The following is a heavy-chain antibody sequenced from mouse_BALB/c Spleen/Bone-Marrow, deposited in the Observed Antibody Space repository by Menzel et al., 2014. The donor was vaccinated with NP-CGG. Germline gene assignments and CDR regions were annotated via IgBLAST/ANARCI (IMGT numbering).Heavy chain of an antibody. CDR3: ARLNHYGNLFV. CDR2: INPDSSTI. J-gene: IGHJ1*01. Sequence: DVQLQESGGGLVQPGGSLKLSCAASGFDFSRYWMSWVRQVPGKGLEWIGEINPDSSTINYTPSLKDKFIISRDNAKNTLYLQMSKVRSEDTALYYCARLNHYGNLFVWGAGTTVTVSS. V-gene: IGHV4-1*02. CDR1: GFDFSRYW. D-gene: IGHD1-1*01.